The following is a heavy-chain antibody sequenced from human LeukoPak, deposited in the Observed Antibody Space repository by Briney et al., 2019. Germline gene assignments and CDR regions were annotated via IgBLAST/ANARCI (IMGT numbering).Heavy chain of an antibody. J-gene: IGHJ2*01. CDR2: IYYSGST. V-gene: IGHV4-31*03. CDR3: ARDFPIEYSYGEGWYFDL. Sequence: SETLSLTCTVSGGSISSGGYYWSWIRQHPGKGLEWIGYIYYSGSTYYNPSLKSRVTISVDTSKNQFSLKLSSVTAADTAVYYCARDFPIEYSYGEGWYFDLWGRGTLVTVSS. D-gene: IGHD5-18*01. CDR1: GGSISSGGYY.